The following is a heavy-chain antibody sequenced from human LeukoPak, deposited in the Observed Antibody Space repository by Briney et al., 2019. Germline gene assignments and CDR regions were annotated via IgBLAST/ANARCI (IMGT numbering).Heavy chain of an antibody. CDR3: ARATYCPVKWFGETTCYYNYMDV. J-gene: IGHJ6*03. D-gene: IGHD3-10*01. CDR2: IYSGGST. CDR1: GFTVSSNY. V-gene: IGHV3-66*01. Sequence: PGGSLRLSCAASGFTVSSNYMSWVRQAPGKGLEWVSVIYSGGSTYYADSVKGRFTISRDNAKNTLYLQMNSLRAEDTAVYYCARATYCPVKWFGETTCYYNYMDVWGKGTTVTVSS.